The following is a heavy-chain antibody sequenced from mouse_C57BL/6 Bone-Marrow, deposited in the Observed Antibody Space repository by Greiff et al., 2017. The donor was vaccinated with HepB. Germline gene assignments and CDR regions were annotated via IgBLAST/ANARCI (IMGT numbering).Heavy chain of an antibody. CDR2: ISDGGSYT. Sequence: EVKLMESGGGLVKPGGSLKLSCAASGFTFSSYAMSWVRQTPEKRLEWVATISDGGSYTYYPDNVKGRFTISRDNAKNNLYLQMSHLKSEDTAMYYCARERELGRVYYVDYWGQGTTLTVSS. J-gene: IGHJ2*01. V-gene: IGHV5-4*01. D-gene: IGHD4-1*01. CDR1: GFTFSSYA. CDR3: ARERELGRVYYVDY.